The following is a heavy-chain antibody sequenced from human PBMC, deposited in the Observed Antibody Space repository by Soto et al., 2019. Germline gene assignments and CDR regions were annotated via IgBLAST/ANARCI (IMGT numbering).Heavy chain of an antibody. CDR3: ATQYCSSTSCWGWFDP. Sequence: SETLSLTCTVSGGSISSSSYYWGWIRQPPGKGLEWIGSIYYSGSTYYNPSLKSRVTISVDTSKNQFSLKLSSVTAADTAVYYCATQYCSSTSCWGWFDPWGQGTLVT. V-gene: IGHV4-39*01. CDR1: GGSISSSSYY. CDR2: IYYSGST. D-gene: IGHD2-2*01. J-gene: IGHJ5*02.